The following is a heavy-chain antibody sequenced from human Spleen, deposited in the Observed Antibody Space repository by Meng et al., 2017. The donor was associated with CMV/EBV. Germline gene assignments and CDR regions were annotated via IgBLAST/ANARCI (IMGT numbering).Heavy chain of an antibody. CDR2: ISGGSRHI. CDR3: ARSWDGMDV. Sequence: GESLKISCAASGFTFNIYTMNWVRQAPGKGLEWVSSISGGSRHIYYADSMQGRFTISRDNAKNLLYLQMNSLSAEDTGVYYCARSWDGMDVWGQGTTVTVSS. CDR1: GFTFNIYT. J-gene: IGHJ6*02. V-gene: IGHV3-21*06. D-gene: IGHD6-13*01.